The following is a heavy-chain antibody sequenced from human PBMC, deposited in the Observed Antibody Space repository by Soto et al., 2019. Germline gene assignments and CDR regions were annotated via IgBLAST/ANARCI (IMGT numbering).Heavy chain of an antibody. CDR1: GGSISSYY. V-gene: IGHV4-59*01. Sequence: SETLSLTCTVSGGSISSYYWSWIRQPPGKGLEWIGYIYYSGSTNYNPSLKSRVTISVGTSKNQFSLKLSSVTAADTAVYYCARVRWEDYDFWSGYFTKGIFDYWGQGTLVTVSS. D-gene: IGHD3-3*01. J-gene: IGHJ4*02. CDR2: IYYSGST. CDR3: ARVRWEDYDFWSGYFTKGIFDY.